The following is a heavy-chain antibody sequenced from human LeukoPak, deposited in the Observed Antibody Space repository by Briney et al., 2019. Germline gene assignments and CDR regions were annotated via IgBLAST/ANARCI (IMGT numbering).Heavy chain of an antibody. J-gene: IGHJ4*02. CDR2: INPSGGST. Sequence: ASVKVSCKASGYTFTSYYMHWVRRAPGQGLEWMGIINPSGGSTSYAQKFQGRVTMTRDMSTSTVYMELSSLRSEDTAVYYCVRESIAAAGPGFDYWGQGTLVTVSS. CDR1: GYTFTSYY. V-gene: IGHV1-46*01. D-gene: IGHD6-13*01. CDR3: VRESIAAAGPGFDY.